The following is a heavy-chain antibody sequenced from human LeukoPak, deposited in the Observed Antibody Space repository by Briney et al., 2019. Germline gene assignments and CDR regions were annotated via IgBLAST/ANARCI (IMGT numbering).Heavy chain of an antibody. CDR3: ARDGESGSYLDY. D-gene: IGHD1-26*01. CDR2: IYSGGST. V-gene: IGHV3-53*01. CDR1: GFTVSSNY. J-gene: IGHJ4*02. Sequence: QSGGSLRLSCAASGFTVSSNYMSWVRQAPGKGLEWVSVIYSGGSTYYADSVKGRFTISRDNAKNSLYLQMNSLRAEDTAVYYCARDGESGSYLDYWGQGTLVTVS.